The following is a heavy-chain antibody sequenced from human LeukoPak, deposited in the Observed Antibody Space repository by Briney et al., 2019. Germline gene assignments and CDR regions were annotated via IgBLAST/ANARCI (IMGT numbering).Heavy chain of an antibody. CDR1: GGSIISRSYY. J-gene: IGHJ5*02. V-gene: IGHV4-39*01. CDR2: IYYNGTT. D-gene: IGHD6-19*01. Sequence: SETLSLTCTVSGGSIISRSYYWGWVRQPPGKGLEWIGSIYYNGTTYNNPSLKSRVTISIDTSKNQFSLKLTSVTAADTAVYYCASQIQWLSNLWGQGTLLTVSS. CDR3: ASQIQWLSNL.